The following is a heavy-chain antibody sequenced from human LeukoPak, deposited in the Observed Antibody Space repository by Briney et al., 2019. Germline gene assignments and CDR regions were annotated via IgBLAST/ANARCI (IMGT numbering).Heavy chain of an antibody. D-gene: IGHD2-8*02. CDR3: AKDAMTGGVWSAFDI. CDR2: FSATAGST. CDR1: GFTFSSYW. V-gene: IGHV3-23*01. J-gene: IGHJ3*02. Sequence: GGSLRLSCTASGFTFSSYWMHWVRQAPGKGLEWVSVFSATAGSTYYADSVRGRFTISRDNSKNALFLQMDSLRADDTAVYYCAKDAMTGGVWSAFDIWGRGTMVTVSA.